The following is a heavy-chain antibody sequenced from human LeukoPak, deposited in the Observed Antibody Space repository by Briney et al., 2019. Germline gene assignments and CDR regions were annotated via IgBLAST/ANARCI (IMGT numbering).Heavy chain of an antibody. Sequence: PGESPKISCKGSGYSFTNYLIGWVRQMPGQGLEWMGIIWPRDSSTRYSPSFEGQVTMSADKSISVAYLQWSSLKASDTAIYYCARVGISASGTFDYWGQGILVTVSS. J-gene: IGHJ4*02. V-gene: IGHV5-51*03. CDR2: IWPRDSST. CDR1: GYSFTNYL. CDR3: ARVGISASGTFDY. D-gene: IGHD6-13*01.